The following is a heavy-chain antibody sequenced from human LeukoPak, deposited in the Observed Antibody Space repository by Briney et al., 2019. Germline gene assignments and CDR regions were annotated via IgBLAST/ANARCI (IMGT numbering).Heavy chain of an antibody. D-gene: IGHD3-22*01. Sequence: GGSLRLSCAASGFTFSSYSMNWVRQAPGKGLEWVSSISSSSSYIYYADSVKGRFTISRDNAKNSLYLQMNSLRAEDTAVNYCARDSTYYDSSGYYDYFDYWGQGTLVTVSS. CDR3: ARDSTYYDSSGYYDYFDY. J-gene: IGHJ4*02. V-gene: IGHV3-21*01. CDR1: GFTFSSYS. CDR2: ISSSSSYI.